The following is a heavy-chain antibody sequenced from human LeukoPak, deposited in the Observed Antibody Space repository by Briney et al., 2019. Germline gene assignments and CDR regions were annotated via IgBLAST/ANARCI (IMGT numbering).Heavy chain of an antibody. CDR3: ARDYCSGGSCYFDY. CDR1: GGSISSYY. D-gene: IGHD2-15*01. CDR2: IYYSGST. V-gene: IGHV4-59*12. J-gene: IGHJ4*02. Sequence: KPSETLSLTCTVSGGSISSYYWTWIRQPPEKGLEWIGYIYYSGSTRYNPSLESRATISVDTSKKQFSLKLSSVTAADTAVYYCARDYCSGGSCYFDYWGQGTLVTVSS.